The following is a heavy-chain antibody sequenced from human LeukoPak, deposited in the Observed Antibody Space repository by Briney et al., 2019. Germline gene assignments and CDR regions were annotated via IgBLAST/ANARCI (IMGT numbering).Heavy chain of an antibody. CDR2: IYPGDSDT. Sequence: GESLKISCKRSGYTFTTYWIGWVRQMPGKGLEWMGIIYPGDSDTRYSPSFQGQVTISADKSISTAYLQWSSLKASDTAMYYCARRLRVYGSGSYYFDYWGQGTLVTVSS. V-gene: IGHV5-51*01. CDR1: GYTFTTYW. D-gene: IGHD3-10*01. CDR3: ARRLRVYGSGSYYFDY. J-gene: IGHJ4*02.